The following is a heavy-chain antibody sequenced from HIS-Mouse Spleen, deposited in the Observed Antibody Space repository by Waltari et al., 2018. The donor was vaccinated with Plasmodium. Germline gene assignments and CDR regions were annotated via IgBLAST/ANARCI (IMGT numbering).Heavy chain of an antibody. D-gene: IGHD6-13*01. J-gene: IGHJ4*02. CDR1: GFTFSSYG. Sequence: QVQLVESGGGVVQPGRSLRLSCAASGFTFSSYGMHWVRQAPGEGLGWVAVISYDGSNKYYADSGKGRFTISRDNSKNTLYLQMNSLRAEDTAVYYCAKDRRSSSWYVDYWGQGTLVTVSS. CDR3: AKDRRSSSWYVDY. CDR2: ISYDGSNK. V-gene: IGHV3-30*18.